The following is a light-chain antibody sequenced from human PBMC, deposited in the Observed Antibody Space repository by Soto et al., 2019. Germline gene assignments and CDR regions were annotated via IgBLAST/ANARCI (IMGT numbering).Light chain of an antibody. CDR2: GAS. CDR1: QSVSNSY. V-gene: IGKV3-20*01. J-gene: IGKJ2*01. Sequence: EIVLTQSPGTLSLSPGERASLSCRASQSVSNSYLAWYQQKPGQAPRLLIYGASSRATGIPDRFSGSGSGTDFTLTISRLEPEDLGVYYCQQYVNSPRTFGQGTKLVI. CDR3: QQYVNSPRT.